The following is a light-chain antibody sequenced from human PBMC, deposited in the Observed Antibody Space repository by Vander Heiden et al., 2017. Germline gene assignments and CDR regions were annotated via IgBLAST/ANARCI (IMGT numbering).Light chain of an antibody. J-gene: IGKJ1*01. CDR2: GAS. CDR3: QQTYSGRT. Sequence: DIQMTQSPSSLSASVGDRVTITCRASESINNYLNWYLQRPGKAPKLLIDGASTLQSGVPSRFSGSGSGTDFTLAISNLQPEDFATFYCQQTYSGRTFGQGTKVEI. V-gene: IGKV1-39*01. CDR1: ESINNY.